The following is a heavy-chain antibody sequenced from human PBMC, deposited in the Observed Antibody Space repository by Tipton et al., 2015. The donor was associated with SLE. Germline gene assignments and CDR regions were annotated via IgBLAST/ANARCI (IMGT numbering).Heavy chain of an antibody. Sequence: TLSLTCTVSGGSISGYYWSWIRQPPGKGLEWIGEINHSGSTNYNPSLKSRVTISVDTSKNQFSLKLSSVTAADTAVYYCARGTTMIVVGRRGNWFDPWGQGTLVTVSS. V-gene: IGHV4-34*01. CDR2: INHSGST. CDR3: ARGTTMIVVGRRGNWFDP. D-gene: IGHD3-22*01. CDR1: GGSISGYY. J-gene: IGHJ5*02.